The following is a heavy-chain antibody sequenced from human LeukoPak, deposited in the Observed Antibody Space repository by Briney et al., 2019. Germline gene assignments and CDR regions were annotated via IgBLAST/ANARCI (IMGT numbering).Heavy chain of an antibody. CDR3: ARGIFGVIINAFDI. Sequence: SETLSLTCTVSGGSISSYYWSWIRQPPGKGLEWIGYIYYSGSTNCNPSLRSRVIISVDTSKNQFSLKLSSVTAADTAVYYCARGIFGVIINAFDIWGQGTMVTVSS. CDR2: IYYSGST. D-gene: IGHD3-3*01. V-gene: IGHV4-59*01. CDR1: GGSISSYY. J-gene: IGHJ3*02.